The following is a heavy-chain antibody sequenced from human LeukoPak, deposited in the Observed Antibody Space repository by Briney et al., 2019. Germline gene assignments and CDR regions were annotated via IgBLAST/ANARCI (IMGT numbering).Heavy chain of an antibody. V-gene: IGHV4-59*01. CDR3: ARVTGYMIEDYFDY. Sequence: PSETLSLTCTVSGGSISSYYWSWIRQPPGKGLEGIGYIYYSGSTNYNPSPKSRVTISVDTSKNQFSLKLRSVTAADTAVYYCARVTGYMIEDYFDYWGQGTLVTVSS. CDR2: IYYSGST. J-gene: IGHJ4*02. CDR1: GGSISSYY. D-gene: IGHD3-22*01.